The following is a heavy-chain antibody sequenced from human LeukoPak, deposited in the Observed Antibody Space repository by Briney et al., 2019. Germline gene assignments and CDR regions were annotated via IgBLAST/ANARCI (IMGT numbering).Heavy chain of an antibody. CDR1: GGTFSSYA. CDR2: IIPTFGTA. D-gene: IGHD3-16*02. J-gene: IGHJ4*02. CDR3: ARGVDDYVWGSYRAPHFDY. V-gene: IGHV1-69*13. Sequence: SVKVSCKASGGTFSSYAISWVRQAPGQGLEWMGGIIPTFGTANYAQKFQGRVTITADESTSTAYMELSSLRSEDTAVYYCARGVDDYVWGSYRAPHFDYWGQGTLVTVSS.